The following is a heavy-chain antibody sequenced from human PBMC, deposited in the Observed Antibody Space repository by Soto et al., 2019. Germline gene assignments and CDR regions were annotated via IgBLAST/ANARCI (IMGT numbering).Heavy chain of an antibody. J-gene: IGHJ6*02. CDR3: ARQTGYSSSSGGMDV. Sequence: SGPTLVNPTQTLTLTCTFSGFSLSTSGMCVSWIRQPPGKALEWLALIDWDDDKYYSTSLKTRLTISKDTSKNQVVLTMTNMDPVDTATYYCARQTGYSSSSGGMDVWGQGTTVTVSS. CDR1: GFSLSTSGMC. D-gene: IGHD6-6*01. CDR2: IDWDDDK. V-gene: IGHV2-70*01.